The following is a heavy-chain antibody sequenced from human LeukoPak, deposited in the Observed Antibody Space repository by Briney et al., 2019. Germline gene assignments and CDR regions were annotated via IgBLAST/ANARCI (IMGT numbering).Heavy chain of an antibody. CDR2: IKHNGDEL. CDR3: ARELRTFDS. J-gene: IGHJ4*02. D-gene: IGHD3-16*01. Sequence: PGGSLRLSCAASGFTFSIYWMTWVRQAPGKGLEWVANIKHNGDELNYVDSVEDRFTISRDNAKNSLYLHMTSLRDEDTAVYYCARELRTFDSWGQGTLVTVSS. CDR1: GFTFSIYW. V-gene: IGHV3-7*01.